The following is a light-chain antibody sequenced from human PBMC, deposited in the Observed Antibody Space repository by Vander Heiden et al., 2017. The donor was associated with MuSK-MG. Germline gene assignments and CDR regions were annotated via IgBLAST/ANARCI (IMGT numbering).Light chain of an antibody. J-gene: IGLJ2*01. V-gene: IGLV3-19*01. CDR2: VKN. Sequence: SSELTQDPAVSVALGQTVRITCQGDSLRSYYASWYQQKPGQAPVLVIYVKNNRPSGIPDRFSGSSSGNTASFTITGAQAEDEADYYCNSRDSSGNHLGVFGGGTKLTVL. CDR3: NSRDSSGNHLGV. CDR1: SLRSYY.